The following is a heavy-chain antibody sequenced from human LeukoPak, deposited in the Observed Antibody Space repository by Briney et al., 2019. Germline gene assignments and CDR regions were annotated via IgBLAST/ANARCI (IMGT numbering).Heavy chain of an antibody. D-gene: IGHD4-23*01. CDR3: ARHLPSTVVTPYDAFDI. J-gene: IGHJ3*02. CDR2: IFHSGIT. V-gene: IGHV4-59*08. Sequence: SETLSLTCTVSGASISSFYWSWIRQPPGKGLEWIGYIFHSGITNYNPSLESRVTLSSDTSKNQFSLKLSSVTAADTAVYYCARHLPSTVVTPYDAFDIWGQGTMVTVSS. CDR1: GASISSFY.